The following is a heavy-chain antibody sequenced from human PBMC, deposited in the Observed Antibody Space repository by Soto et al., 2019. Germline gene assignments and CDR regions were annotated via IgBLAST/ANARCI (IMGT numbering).Heavy chain of an antibody. CDR3: ARGRGSSSARNYYYYYYMDV. CDR2: MNPNSGNT. CDR1: GYTFTSDD. V-gene: IGHV1-8*01. J-gene: IGHJ6*03. Sequence: ASVTGSCKASGYTFTSDDINWVRQATGQGLEWMGWMNPNSGNTGYAQKFQGRVTMTRNTSISTAYMELSSLRSEDTAVYYCARGRGSSSARNYYYYYYMDVWGKGTTVTVSS. D-gene: IGHD6-6*01.